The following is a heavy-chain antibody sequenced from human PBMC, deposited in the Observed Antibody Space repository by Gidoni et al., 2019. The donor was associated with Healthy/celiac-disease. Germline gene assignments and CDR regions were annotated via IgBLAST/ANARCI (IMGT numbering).Heavy chain of an antibody. D-gene: IGHD5-18*01. CDR1: GGSFSGYY. V-gene: IGHV4-34*01. CDR3: ARCKGNENSYYFDY. Sequence: QVQLQQWGAGLLKPSETLSLTCAFYGGSFSGYYGSWIRQPPGKGLEWIGEINHSGSTNYNPSLKSRVTISVDTSKNQFSLKLSSVTAADTAVYYCARCKGNENSYYFDYWGQGTLVTVSS. CDR2: INHSGST. J-gene: IGHJ4*02.